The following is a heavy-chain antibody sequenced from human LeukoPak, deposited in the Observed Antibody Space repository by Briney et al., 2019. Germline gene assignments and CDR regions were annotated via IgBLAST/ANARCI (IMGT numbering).Heavy chain of an antibody. Sequence: GGSLRLXCAASGFTCSSYAMSWVRQAPGKGLESVSAITARGGCTYYTDSVKGRFTISRDNSKNTMYLQMNSLRAEDTAVYYCAKDYSSGWYLDYWGQGTLVTVSS. D-gene: IGHD6-19*01. V-gene: IGHV3-23*01. CDR2: ITARGGCT. J-gene: IGHJ4*02. CDR1: GFTCSSYA. CDR3: AKDYSSGWYLDY.